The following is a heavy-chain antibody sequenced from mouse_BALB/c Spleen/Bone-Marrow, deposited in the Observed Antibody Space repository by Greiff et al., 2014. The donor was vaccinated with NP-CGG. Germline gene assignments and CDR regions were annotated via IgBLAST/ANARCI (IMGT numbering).Heavy chain of an antibody. Sequence: VHLVESGAELARPGASVKMSCKASGYTFTSYTVHWVKQRPGQGLEWIGYINPSSGYTNYNQKFKDKATLTADKSSSTAYMQLSSLTSEDSAVYYCAAGYYGNSGWFAYWGQGTLVTVSA. J-gene: IGHJ3*01. CDR2: INPSSGYT. V-gene: IGHV1-4*01. D-gene: IGHD2-1*01. CDR1: GYTFTSYT. CDR3: AAGYYGNSGWFAY.